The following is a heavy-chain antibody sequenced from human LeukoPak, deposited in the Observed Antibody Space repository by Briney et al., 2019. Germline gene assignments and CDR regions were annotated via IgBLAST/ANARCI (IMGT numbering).Heavy chain of an antibody. CDR1: GFTFSSYT. V-gene: IGHV3-23*01. D-gene: IGHD2-2*01. J-gene: IGHJ4*02. CDR2: INPSGGTT. Sequence: PGGSLRLSCAASGFTFSSYTMGWVRQPPGKGLEWVSDINPSGGTTYHADSVKGRFTISRDNSKDTLHLQMNSLRAEDTAVYYCAKALRASSYDYWGQGTLVTVSS. CDR3: AKALRASSYDY.